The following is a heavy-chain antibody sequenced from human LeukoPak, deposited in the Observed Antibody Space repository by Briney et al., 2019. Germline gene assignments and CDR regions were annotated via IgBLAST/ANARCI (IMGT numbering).Heavy chain of an antibody. J-gene: IGHJ6*04. CDR1: GGTFSSYA. CDR2: IIPIFGTA. V-gene: IGHV1-69*01. CDR3: ARDLGYCSSTSCYGYCYGMDV. Sequence: SVKVSCKASGGTFSSYAISWVRQAPGQGLEWMGGIIPIFGTANYAQKFQGRVTITADESTSTAYMELSSLRSEDTAVYYCARDLGYCSSTSCYGYCYGMDVWGKGTTVTVSS. D-gene: IGHD2-2*01.